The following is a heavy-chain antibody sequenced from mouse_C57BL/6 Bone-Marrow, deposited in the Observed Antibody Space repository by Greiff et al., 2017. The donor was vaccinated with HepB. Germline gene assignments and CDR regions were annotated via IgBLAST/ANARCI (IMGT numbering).Heavy chain of an antibody. CDR2: INPNNGGT. CDR3: ARRPYDYGGAMDY. V-gene: IGHV1-18*01. D-gene: IGHD2-4*01. J-gene: IGHJ4*01. CDR1: GYTFTDYK. Sequence: VQLKQSGPELVKPGASVKIPCKASGYTFTDYKMDWVKQSHGKGLEWIGDINPNNGGTIYNQKFKGKATLTVDKSSSTAYMELRSLTSEDTAVYYCARRPYDYGGAMDYWGQGTSVTVSS.